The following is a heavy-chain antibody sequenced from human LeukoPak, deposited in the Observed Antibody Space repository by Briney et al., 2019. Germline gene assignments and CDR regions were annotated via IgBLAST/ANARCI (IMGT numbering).Heavy chain of an antibody. V-gene: IGHV4-59*01. Sequence: PSETLSLTCTVSGDSISGYYWSWIRRPPGKGLEWIGCISDSRSANYNPSLNSRATISVDTSKSQVSLKVSSVTAADTAVYYCARDNKRIGTRRGVMTPYLYYGMDVWGQGTTVTVYS. J-gene: IGHJ6*02. CDR1: GDSISGYY. CDR2: ISDSRSA. CDR3: ARDNKRIGTRRGVMTPYLYYGMDV. D-gene: IGHD3-10*01.